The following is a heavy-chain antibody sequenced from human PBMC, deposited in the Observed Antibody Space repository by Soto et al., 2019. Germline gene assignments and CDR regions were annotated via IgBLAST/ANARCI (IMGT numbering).Heavy chain of an antibody. CDR2: IYYSGST. CDR1: GGSISSGGYY. V-gene: IGHV4-31*03. D-gene: IGHD6-25*01. Sequence: SETLSLTCTVSGGSISSGGYYWSWIRQHPGKGLEWIGYIYYSGSTYYNPSLKSRVTISVDTSKNQFSLKLSSVTAADTAVYYCARGSRDIAAWAFDIWGQGTMVTVS. J-gene: IGHJ3*02. CDR3: ARGSRDIAAWAFDI.